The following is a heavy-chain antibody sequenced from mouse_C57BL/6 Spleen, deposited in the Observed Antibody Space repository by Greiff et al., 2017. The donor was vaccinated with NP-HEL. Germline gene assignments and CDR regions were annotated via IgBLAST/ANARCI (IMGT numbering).Heavy chain of an antibody. CDR2: IWGDGST. J-gene: IGHJ4*01. Sequence: QVQLKASGPGLVAPSQSLSITCTVSGFSLTSYGVSWVRQPPGKGLEWLGVIWGDGSTHYHSALISRLSISKDNSKIQVFLKLNSLQTDDTATYYCAKEGSLPSLQAPYYYAMDYWGQGTSVTVSS. CDR1: GFSLTSYG. CDR3: AKEGSLPSLQAPYYYAMDY. D-gene: IGHD6-2*01. V-gene: IGHV2-3*01.